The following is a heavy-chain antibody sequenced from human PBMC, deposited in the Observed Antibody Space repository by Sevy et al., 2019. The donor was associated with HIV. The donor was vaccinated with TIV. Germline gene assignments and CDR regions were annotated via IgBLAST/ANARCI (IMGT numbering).Heavy chain of an antibody. CDR3: ARDMGRGDGFDY. CDR1: GFTFSSYS. CDR2: ISSSSSYI. J-gene: IGHJ4*02. V-gene: IGHV3-21*01. D-gene: IGHD3-10*01. Sequence: GGSPRLSCAASGFTFSSYSMNWVRQAPGKGLEWVSSISSSSSYIYYADSVKGRFTISRDNAKNSLYLQMNSLRAEDTAVYYCARDMGRGDGFDYWGQGTLVTVSS.